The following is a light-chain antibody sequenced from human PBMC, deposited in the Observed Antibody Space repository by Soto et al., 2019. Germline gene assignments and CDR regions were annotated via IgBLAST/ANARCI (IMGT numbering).Light chain of an antibody. Sequence: QSVLTQPPSASGTPGQRVTISCSGSTSNIGRNTVNWYQQLPGTAPKLLIFGNNQRPSGVPDRFSGSKSGTSASLAIIGLQSEDETDYYCASWDDSLSGVVFGGGTKLTV. CDR1: TSNIGRNT. J-gene: IGLJ2*01. CDR3: ASWDDSLSGVV. CDR2: GNN. V-gene: IGLV1-44*01.